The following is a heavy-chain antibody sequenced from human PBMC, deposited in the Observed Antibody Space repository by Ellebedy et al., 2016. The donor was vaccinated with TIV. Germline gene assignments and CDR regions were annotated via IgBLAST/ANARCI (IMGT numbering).Heavy chain of an antibody. CDR3: ARWLTRYYFDY. V-gene: IGHV3-48*02. CDR2: ISSSSSTI. D-gene: IGHD3-10*01. Sequence: GGSLRLSCAASGFTFSSYSMNWVRQAPGKGLEWVSYISSSSSTIYYADSVKGRFTISRDNAKNSLYLQMKSLRDEDTAVNYCARWLTRYYFDYWGQGTLVTVSS. J-gene: IGHJ4*02. CDR1: GFTFSSYS.